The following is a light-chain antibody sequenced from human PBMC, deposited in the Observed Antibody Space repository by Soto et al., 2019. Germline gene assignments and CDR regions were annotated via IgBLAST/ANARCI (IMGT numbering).Light chain of an antibody. CDR1: SSNIGSDT. Sequence: QLVLTQPPSASGTPGQMVTISCSGSSSNIGSDTVSWYQQLPGTAPKLLIYANNQRPSGVPDRVSGSKSGTSASLAISGLQSEDEADYYCAAWDDSLNGYVFGSGTKVTVL. J-gene: IGLJ1*01. CDR3: AAWDDSLNGYV. V-gene: IGLV1-44*01. CDR2: ANN.